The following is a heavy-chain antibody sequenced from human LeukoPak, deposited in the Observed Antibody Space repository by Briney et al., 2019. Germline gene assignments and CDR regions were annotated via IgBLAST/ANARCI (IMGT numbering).Heavy chain of an antibody. CDR2: IYYSGST. CDR1: GGSISSSSYY. V-gene: IGHV4-39*01. D-gene: IGHD3-22*01. Sequence: SQTLSLTCTVSGGSISSSSYYWGWIRQPPGKGLEWIGSIYYSGSTYYKPSLKSRFTISVDTSKNQFSLKLSSLTAADTAVYYCARHWGDLIVVVIPYLDPWGQGTLVTVSS. J-gene: IGHJ5*02. CDR3: ARHWGDLIVVVIPYLDP.